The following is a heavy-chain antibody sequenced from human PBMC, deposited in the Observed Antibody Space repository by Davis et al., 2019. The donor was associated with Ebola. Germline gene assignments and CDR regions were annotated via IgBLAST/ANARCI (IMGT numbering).Heavy chain of an antibody. CDR1: GFTIGSYW. CDR3: ARVLTTVTTGWFDP. CDR2: IKQDGSEK. Sequence: GESLKISCAASGFTIGSYWMNWVRQAPGKGLEWVANIKQDGSEKYYVDSVKGRFTISRDNAKNSLYLQMNSLRAEDTAVYYCARVLTTVTTGWFDPWGQGTLVTVSS. D-gene: IGHD4-17*01. J-gene: IGHJ5*02. V-gene: IGHV3-7*01.